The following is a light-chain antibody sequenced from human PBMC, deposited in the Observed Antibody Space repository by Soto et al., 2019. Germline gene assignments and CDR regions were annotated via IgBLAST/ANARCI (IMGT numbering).Light chain of an antibody. V-gene: IGLV2-11*01. Sequence: QSVLTQPRSVSGSPGQSVTISCTGASGDVGGYNFVSWYQQHPGKAPTLMIFEVSQRPSGVPDRFSGSKSGNTASLTISGLQAEDEADYYCCSYGGSYTWVFGGGTKLTVL. CDR1: SGDVGGYNF. J-gene: IGLJ3*02. CDR3: CSYGGSYTWV. CDR2: EVS.